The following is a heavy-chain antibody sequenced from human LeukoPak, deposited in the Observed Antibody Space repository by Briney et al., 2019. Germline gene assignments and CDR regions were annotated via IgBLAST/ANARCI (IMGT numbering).Heavy chain of an antibody. CDR3: VTDTSMGGLSDY. V-gene: IGHV3-48*02. CDR2: ISSSSNTI. D-gene: IGHD5-18*01. CDR1: GFTFSSYS. J-gene: IGHJ4*02. Sequence: PGGSLRLSCAASGFTFSSYSMNWVRQAPGKGLEWVSYISSSSNTIYYADSVKGRFTISRDNAKNSLYLQMNSLRDEDTALYYCVTDTSMGGLSDYWGQGTLVTVSS.